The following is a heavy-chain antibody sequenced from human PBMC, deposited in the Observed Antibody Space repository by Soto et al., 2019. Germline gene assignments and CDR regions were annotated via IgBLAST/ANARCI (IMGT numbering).Heavy chain of an antibody. CDR3: AWGKGWLRFTSPSH. Sequence: EVQLLESGGGLVQPGGSLRLSCATSGFRFDDAHMTWVRLAPGEGLEWVTNINYDASEKEYVDSVKGRFTISRDNTERSVLRQMNSLRAEDTAVYYCAWGKGWLRFTSPSHWGHGTLVTVSS. CDR1: GFRFDDAH. D-gene: IGHD5-12*01. J-gene: IGHJ4*01. CDR2: INYDASEK. V-gene: IGHV3-7*03.